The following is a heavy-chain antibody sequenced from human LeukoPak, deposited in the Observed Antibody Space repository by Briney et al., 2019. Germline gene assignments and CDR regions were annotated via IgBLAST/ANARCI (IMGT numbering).Heavy chain of an antibody. V-gene: IGHV3-30*02. CDR1: GFSFNKYG. Sequence: RGSLRHSRATSGFSFNKYGMHWVRQAPGKGLEWVAYIRYDGSDKHYGDSVKGRFTISRDDSKNTLYLQMSSLRAEDTAVYYCAKDWDYNFWSYYEHWGRGSLVTVSS. D-gene: IGHD3-3*01. CDR3: AKDWDYNFWSYYEH. J-gene: IGHJ1*01. CDR2: IRYDGSDK.